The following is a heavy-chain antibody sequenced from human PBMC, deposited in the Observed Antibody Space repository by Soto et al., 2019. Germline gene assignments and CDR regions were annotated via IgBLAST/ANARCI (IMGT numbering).Heavy chain of an antibody. D-gene: IGHD6-13*01. Sequence: SVNVSCKASGGTFSIYAISWVRQAPGQGLEWMGGIIPIFGTANYAQKFQGRVTITADKSTSTAYMELSSLRSEDTAVYYCAWGIAAAADDYWGQGTLVTVSS. CDR2: IIPIFGTA. CDR1: GGTFSIYA. CDR3: AWGIAAAADDY. V-gene: IGHV1-69*06. J-gene: IGHJ4*02.